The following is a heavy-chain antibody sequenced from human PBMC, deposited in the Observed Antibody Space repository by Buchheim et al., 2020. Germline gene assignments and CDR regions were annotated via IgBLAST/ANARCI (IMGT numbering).Heavy chain of an antibody. D-gene: IGHD3-3*01. CDR1: GGSISSGSYY. CDR3: ARDGMGSYYDFWSGYSVYYGMDV. CDR2: IYTSGST. V-gene: IGHV4-61*02. Sequence: QVQLQESGPGLVKPSQTLSLTCTVSGGSISSGSYYWSWIRQPAGKGLEWIGRIYTSGSTNYNPSLKSRVTISVHTSKHQFSLKLSSVTAADTAVYYCARDGMGSYYDFWSGYSVYYGMDVWGQGTT. J-gene: IGHJ6*02.